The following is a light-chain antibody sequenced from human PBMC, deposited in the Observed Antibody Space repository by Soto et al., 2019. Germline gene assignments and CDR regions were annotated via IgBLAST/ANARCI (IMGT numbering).Light chain of an antibody. CDR1: QSISSY. CDR3: QQSYSTPPT. Sequence: DIQMTQSPSSLSASLGDRVTITCRASQSISSYLNWYQQKQGKXHKLLIYAASSLQSGVPSRFSGSGSGTDLTITISSLQPEDGATYDCQQSYSTPPTFGGGTKVDIK. J-gene: IGKJ4*01. CDR2: AAS. V-gene: IGKV1-39*01.